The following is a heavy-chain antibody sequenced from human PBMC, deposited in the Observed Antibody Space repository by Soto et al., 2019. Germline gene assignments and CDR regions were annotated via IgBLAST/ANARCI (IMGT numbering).Heavy chain of an antibody. CDR3: ARDGYLMYYYGSGSYYNPKMFDY. V-gene: IGHV3-21*04. Sequence: GGSLRLSCAASGFSFSIYSMDWVRQAPGKGLEWVSSISISGSYIYYADSAKGRFTISRDNTKNSLYLQMDSLRAEDTAVYYCARDGYLMYYYGSGSYYNPKMFDYWGQGTLVTVSS. D-gene: IGHD3-10*01. CDR2: ISISGSYI. J-gene: IGHJ4*02. CDR1: GFSFSIYS.